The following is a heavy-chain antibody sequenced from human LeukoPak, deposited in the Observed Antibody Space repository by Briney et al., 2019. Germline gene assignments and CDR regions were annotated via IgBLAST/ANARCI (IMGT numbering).Heavy chain of an antibody. V-gene: IGHV3-30*18. D-gene: IGHD1-26*01. CDR3: AKDWQWKLLTGAFNI. J-gene: IGHJ3*02. CDR2: ISHDESCI. CDR1: GFIFSAYG. Sequence: PGGSLRLSCTASGFIFSAYGMHWVRQAPGKGLEWVTAISHDESCIYYADIVKGRFTISRDNSRNTLHLQMNSLREEDTAVYYCAKDWQWKLLTGAFNIWGQGTMVTVS.